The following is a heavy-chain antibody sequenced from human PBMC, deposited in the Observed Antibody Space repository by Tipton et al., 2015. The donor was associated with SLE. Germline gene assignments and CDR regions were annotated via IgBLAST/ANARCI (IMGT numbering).Heavy chain of an antibody. V-gene: IGHV4-59*01. J-gene: IGHJ3*02. CDR1: GGSISSYY. CDR2: IYYSGST. Sequence: TLSLTCTVPGGSISSYYWSWIRQPPGKGLEWIGYIYYSGSTNYNPSLKSRVTISVDTSKNQFSLKLSSVTAADTAVYYCARDQGTAGAFDIWGQGTMVTVSS. D-gene: IGHD1-1*01. CDR3: ARDQGTAGAFDI.